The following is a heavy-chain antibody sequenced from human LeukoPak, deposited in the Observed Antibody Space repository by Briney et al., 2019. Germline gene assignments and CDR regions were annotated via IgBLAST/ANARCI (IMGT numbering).Heavy chain of an antibody. CDR3: AREEGIDWNDLL. CDR1: GFTFSSYE. CDR2: ISSSGSTI. Sequence: PGGSLRLSCEASGFTFSSYEMNWVRQAPGKGLEWVSYISSSGSTIYYADSLKGRFTISRDNAKNSLYLQMNSLRAEDTAVYYCAREEGIDWNDLLWGQGTLVTVSS. J-gene: IGHJ4*02. V-gene: IGHV3-48*03. D-gene: IGHD1-1*01.